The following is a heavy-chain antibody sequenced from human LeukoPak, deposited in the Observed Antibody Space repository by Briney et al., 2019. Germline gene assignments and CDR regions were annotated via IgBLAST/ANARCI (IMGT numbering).Heavy chain of an antibody. CDR3: AREGAMVDYYYYYGMDV. CDR1: GFNFRSYA. D-gene: IGHD5-18*01. V-gene: IGHV3-23*01. Sequence: QTGGSLRLSCAASGFNFRSYAMTWVRQAPGKGLEWVSVVDGSGGGTYYADSVKGRFSISRDNSRNTLYMEMKNLRAEDTAVYYCAREGAMVDYYYYYGMDVWGQGTTVTVSS. J-gene: IGHJ6*02. CDR2: VDGSGGGT.